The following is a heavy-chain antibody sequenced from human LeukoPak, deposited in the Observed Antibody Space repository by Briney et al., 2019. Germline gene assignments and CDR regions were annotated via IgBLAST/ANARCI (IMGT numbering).Heavy chain of an antibody. Sequence: PGGSLRLSCAASGFTFSSYWMSWVRQAPGRGLEWVANINKDGGEKYYVDSVKGRFTISRDNAKNSLYLQMNSLRAYDTAVYYCVKDSPPRYSGSPPAYRGQGTLVTVSS. CDR1: GFTFSSYW. D-gene: IGHD1-26*01. J-gene: IGHJ4*02. CDR3: VKDSPPRYSGSPPAY. V-gene: IGHV3-7*03. CDR2: INKDGGEK.